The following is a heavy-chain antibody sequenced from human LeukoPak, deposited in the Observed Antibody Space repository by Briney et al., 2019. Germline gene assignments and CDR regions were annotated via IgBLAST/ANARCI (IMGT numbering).Heavy chain of an antibody. J-gene: IGHJ4*02. Sequence: GGSLRLSCAASGFTFSTYWMSWVRQAPGKGLEWLANIKQDGSEEYYVDSVKGRFTISRDNAKNSLYLQMNSLRADDTAVYYRARDLPLPYCGGDCYSYWGQGTLVTVSS. D-gene: IGHD2-21*02. CDR1: GFTFSTYW. CDR3: ARDLPLPYCGGDCYSY. CDR2: IKQDGSEE. V-gene: IGHV3-7*01.